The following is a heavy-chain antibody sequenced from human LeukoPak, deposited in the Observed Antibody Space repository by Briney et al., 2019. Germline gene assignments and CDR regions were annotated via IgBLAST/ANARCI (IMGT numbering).Heavy chain of an antibody. J-gene: IGHJ4*02. CDR1: GFTFSSYG. Sequence: GRSLRLSCAASGFTFSSYGMHWVRQAPGKGLEWVAVISYDGSNKYYADSVKGRFTISRDNAKNSLYLQMNSLRAEDTAEYYCAKDGDRVVVVPAAIDYWGQGTLVTVSS. CDR2: ISYDGSNK. CDR3: AKDGDRVVVVPAAIDY. D-gene: IGHD2-2*01. V-gene: IGHV3-30*18.